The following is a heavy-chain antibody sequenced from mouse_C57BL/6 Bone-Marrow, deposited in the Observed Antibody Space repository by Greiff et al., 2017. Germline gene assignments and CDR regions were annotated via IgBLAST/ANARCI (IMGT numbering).Heavy chain of an antibody. CDR2: ISYSGST. V-gene: IGHV3-1*01. CDR1: GYSITSGYD. Sequence: VQLKESGPGMVKPSQSLSLTCTVTGYSITSGYDWHWIRHFPGNKLEWMGYISYSGSTNYNPSLKSRISITHDTSKNHFFLKLNSVTTEDTATYYCAREIYDGYWYFDVWGTGTTVTVSS. D-gene: IGHD2-3*01. J-gene: IGHJ1*03. CDR3: AREIYDGYWYFDV.